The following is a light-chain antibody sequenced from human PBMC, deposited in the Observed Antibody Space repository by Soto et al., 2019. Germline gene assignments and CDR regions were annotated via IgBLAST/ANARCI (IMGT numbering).Light chain of an antibody. V-gene: IGLV2-14*01. J-gene: IGLJ1*01. CDR1: SSDIGGYNY. Sequence: QSALTQPASVSGSPGQSITVSCTGTSSDIGGYNYVSWYQHHPGKAPQLIIDEVNLRPSGVSNRFSASKSGDTASLTISVLQAGDEADYYCYSYSTSNTHNYVFGTGTKVTVL. CDR2: EVN. CDR3: YSYSTSNTHNYV.